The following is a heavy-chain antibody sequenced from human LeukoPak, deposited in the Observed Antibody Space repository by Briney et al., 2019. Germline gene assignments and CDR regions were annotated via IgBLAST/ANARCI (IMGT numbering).Heavy chain of an antibody. CDR3: ARSYWTGYHHLDF. Sequence: SETLSLTCAVSGGSISSSYWWTWVRQPPGKGLEWIGEIYHSGSTNYNPSLKSRLTISVDKSKNQFSLKLSSVTAADTAVYYCARSYWTGYHHLDFWGQGTLVIVSS. CDR2: IYHSGST. CDR1: GGSISSSYW. V-gene: IGHV4-4*02. D-gene: IGHD3/OR15-3a*01. J-gene: IGHJ4*02.